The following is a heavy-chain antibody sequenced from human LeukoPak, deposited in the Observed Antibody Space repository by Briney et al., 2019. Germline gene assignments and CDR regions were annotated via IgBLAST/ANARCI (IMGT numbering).Heavy chain of an antibody. Sequence: ASVKVSCKASGGTFSSYAISWVRQAPGQGLEWMGGIIPIFGTANYAQKFQGRVTITADESTSTAYMELSSLRSEDTAVYYCARGSLWSWNVDTAMPNNWLDPWGQGTLVTVSS. V-gene: IGHV1-69*13. CDR1: GGTFSSYA. CDR2: IIPIFGTA. J-gene: IGHJ5*02. CDR3: ARGSLWSWNVDTAMPNNWLDP. D-gene: IGHD5-18*01.